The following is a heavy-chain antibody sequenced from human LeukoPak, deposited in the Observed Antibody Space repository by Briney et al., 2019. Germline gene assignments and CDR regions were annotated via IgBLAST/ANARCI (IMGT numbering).Heavy chain of an antibody. CDR1: GFTLSGHW. CDR3: VREILVGNYGMDV. CDR2: IKSDGGST. J-gene: IGHJ6*02. D-gene: IGHD2-2*01. Sequence: GGSLRLSCAASGFTLSGHWMHWVRQAPGKGLVWVARIKSDGGSTRYADSVKGRFIISRDNAKNTLYLEMNSLRVEDTAVYYCVREILVGNYGMDVWGQGTTVTVSS. V-gene: IGHV3-74*01.